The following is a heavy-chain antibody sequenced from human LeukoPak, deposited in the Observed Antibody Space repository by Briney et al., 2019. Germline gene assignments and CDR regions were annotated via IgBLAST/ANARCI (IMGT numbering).Heavy chain of an antibody. CDR3: ARPRFTMVRGWWVS. V-gene: IGHV4-34*01. D-gene: IGHD3-10*01. CDR2: INHSGST. Sequence: PSETLSLTCAVYGGSFSGYYWSWIRQPPGKGLEWIGEINHSGSTNYNPSLKSRVTISVDTSKNHFSLKLSSVPAADTAVYYCARPRFTMVRGWWVSWGQGTLVTVSS. J-gene: IGHJ5*02. CDR1: GGSFSGYY.